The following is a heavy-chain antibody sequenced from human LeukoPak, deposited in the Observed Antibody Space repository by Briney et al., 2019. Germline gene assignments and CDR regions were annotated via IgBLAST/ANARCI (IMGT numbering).Heavy chain of an antibody. CDR1: GGSFSGYY. V-gene: IGHV4-34*01. D-gene: IGHD6-13*01. CDR2: INHSGST. Sequence: SETLSLTCAVYGGSFSGYYWSWIRQPPGKGLEWIGEINHSGSTNYNPSLKSRVTISVDTSKNQFSLKLSSVTAADTAVYYCARDGYSSSSDFFDYWGQGTLVTVSS. CDR3: ARDGYSSSSDFFDY. J-gene: IGHJ4*02.